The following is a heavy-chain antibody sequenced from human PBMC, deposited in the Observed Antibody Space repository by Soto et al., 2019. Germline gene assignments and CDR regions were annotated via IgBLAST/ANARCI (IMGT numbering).Heavy chain of an antibody. D-gene: IGHD3-9*01. CDR1: GYSLTELY. Sequence: SSVQVSCTVSGYSLTELYLYWVRQAPGKGLEWMGGFDPEDGETIYARKFQGRVIMTEDTSTDTAYMELTGLRSDDTAVYYCSTGGGEETGSYYYYTQVRGQGTPVNV. CDR3: STGGGEETGSYYYYTQV. V-gene: IGHV1-24*01. J-gene: IGHJ6*02. CDR2: FDPEDGET.